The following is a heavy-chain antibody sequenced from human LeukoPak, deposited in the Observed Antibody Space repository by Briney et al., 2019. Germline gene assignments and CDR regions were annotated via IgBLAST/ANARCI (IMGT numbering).Heavy chain of an antibody. CDR3: ARDRAYSSGWDEGFDP. Sequence: PGGSLRLSCAASGFTFSSYGMHWVRQAPGKGLEWVAVISYDGSNKYYADSVKGRFTISRDNSKNTLYLQMNSLGAEDTALYHCARDRAYSSGWDEGFDPWGQGTLVTVSS. D-gene: IGHD6-19*01. V-gene: IGHV3-30*03. J-gene: IGHJ5*02. CDR2: ISYDGSNK. CDR1: GFTFSSYG.